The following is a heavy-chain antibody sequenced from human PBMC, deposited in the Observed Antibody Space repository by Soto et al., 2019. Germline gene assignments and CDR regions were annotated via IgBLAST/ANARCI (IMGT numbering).Heavy chain of an antibody. J-gene: IGHJ6*03. V-gene: IGHV5-51*03. Sequence: EVQLVQSGAEVKKPGESLKISCKGSGYSFTTYWIGWVRQMPGKGLQWMGIIYPGDSVTRYIPSFQGQVTISADKSISTAYLQWSSLKDSDTAMYYCARGTYCSYGVCGRGDYYYYYMDVWGRGTKVTVSS. CDR3: ARGTYCSYGVCGRGDYYYYYMDV. CDR1: GYSFTTYW. D-gene: IGHD2-8*01. CDR2: IYPGDSVT.